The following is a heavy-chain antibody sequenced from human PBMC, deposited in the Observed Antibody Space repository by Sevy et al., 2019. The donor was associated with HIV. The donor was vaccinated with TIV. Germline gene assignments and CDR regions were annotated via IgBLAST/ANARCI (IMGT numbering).Heavy chain of an antibody. Sequence: GGSLRLSCAASGFTFSSYWMSWVRQAPGKGLEWVANIKQDGSEKYYVDSVKGRFTISRDNAKNSLYLQMNSLRAEDTAVYYCARDAYSSGWYGTYDAFDIWGQGTMVTVSS. CDR3: ARDAYSSGWYGTYDAFDI. D-gene: IGHD6-19*01. J-gene: IGHJ3*02. V-gene: IGHV3-7*01. CDR2: IKQDGSEK. CDR1: GFTFSSYW.